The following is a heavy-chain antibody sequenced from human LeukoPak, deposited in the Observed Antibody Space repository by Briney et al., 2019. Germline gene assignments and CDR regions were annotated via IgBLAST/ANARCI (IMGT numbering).Heavy chain of an antibody. Sequence: VKVSCKASGGSFNSYIISWVRQAPGQGLEWMGRIIPMLGTPNYAQKFQGRITIIADKSTNTASMELSSLRFEDTAVYYCASGGVVTNPWGQYQFDYWGQGTLVTVSS. CDR2: IIPMLGTP. CDR3: ASGGVVTNPWGQYQFDY. V-gene: IGHV1-69*08. J-gene: IGHJ4*02. D-gene: IGHD3-22*01. CDR1: GGSFNSYI.